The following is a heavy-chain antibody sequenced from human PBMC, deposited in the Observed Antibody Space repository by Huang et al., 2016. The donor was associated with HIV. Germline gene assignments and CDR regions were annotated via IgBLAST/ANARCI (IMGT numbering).Heavy chain of an antibody. J-gene: IGHJ4*02. D-gene: IGHD6-19*01. CDR1: GYIFSNYD. Sequence: QVQLVQSGPEVKKPGASVKVSCQTSGYIFSNYDINWVRQAPGQGRQWMGWLNPNSGKTAYGQNVQGRVTLTRSTSTGAAYMVLNSLTSQDTAVYYCARLTSGWYQDYWGQGTLVTVSS. CDR2: LNPNSGKT. CDR3: ARLTSGWYQDY. V-gene: IGHV1-8*01.